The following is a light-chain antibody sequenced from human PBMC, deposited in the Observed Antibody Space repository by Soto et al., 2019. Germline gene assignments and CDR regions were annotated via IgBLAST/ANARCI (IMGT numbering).Light chain of an antibody. J-gene: IGKJ5*01. CDR2: KVS. V-gene: IGKV2-30*02. Sequence: EVVMTQSQLSVPVTLVQPASISCRSSQSLVHSDGIAYFSWFQQRPGRSPRRLIYKVSNRDSGVPARFSGSGSGTDFALKISRVEAEDVGVYYCMQGTHWPITFGQGTRLEI. CDR3: MQGTHWPIT. CDR1: QSLVHSDGIAY.